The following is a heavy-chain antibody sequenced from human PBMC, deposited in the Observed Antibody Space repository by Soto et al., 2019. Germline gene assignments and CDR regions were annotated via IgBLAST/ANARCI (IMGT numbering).Heavy chain of an antibody. CDR2: IDPSDSYT. D-gene: IGHD2-15*01. Sequence: PGESLKISCKGSGYSFTSYWISWVRQMPGKGLEWMGRIDPSDSYTNYSPSFQGHVTISADKSISTAYLQWSSLKASDTAMYYCARHHLGGYYIYGMDVWGQGITVTVSS. V-gene: IGHV5-10-1*01. CDR1: GYSFTSYW. CDR3: ARHHLGGYYIYGMDV. J-gene: IGHJ6*02.